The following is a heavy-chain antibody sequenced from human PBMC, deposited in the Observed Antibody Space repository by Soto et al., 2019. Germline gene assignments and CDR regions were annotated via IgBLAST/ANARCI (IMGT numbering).Heavy chain of an antibody. J-gene: IGHJ3*02. CDR2: IYYSGST. CDR1: GDSIGNYY. CDR3: ARHLWVGTSWYLGAFDI. V-gene: IGHV4-59*08. Sequence: QVQLQESGPGLVKPSETLSLTCTVSGDSIGNYYWSWIRQPPGKGLEWIGYIYYSGSTNYNPYLKSRVTKSVDTSKNHFSLKLNSVTAADTAVYYCARHLWVGTSWYLGAFDIWGQGTMVTVSS. D-gene: IGHD6-13*01.